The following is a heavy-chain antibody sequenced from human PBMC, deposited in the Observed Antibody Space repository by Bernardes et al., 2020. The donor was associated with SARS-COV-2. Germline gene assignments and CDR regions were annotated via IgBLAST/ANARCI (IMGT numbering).Heavy chain of an antibody. V-gene: IGHV1-18*01. CDR3: AREQRITMVRGPRGYYFDY. CDR1: GYTFSSYG. D-gene: IGHD3-10*01. J-gene: IGHJ4*02. Sequence: ASVKVSCKASGYTFSSYGISWVRQAPGQGLEWMGWISGYSGDTDYAQKVQGRVTMTTDTSTSTAYMELRSLRSDDTAVYYCAREQRITMVRGPRGYYFDYWGQGTLVTVSS. CDR2: ISGYSGDT.